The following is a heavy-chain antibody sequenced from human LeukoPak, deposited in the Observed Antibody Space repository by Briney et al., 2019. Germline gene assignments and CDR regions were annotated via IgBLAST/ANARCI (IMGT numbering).Heavy chain of an antibody. CDR2: IYYSGST. Sequence: SETLSLTCTVSGGSISSYYWSWIRQPPGKGLEWIGYIYYSGSTNYNPSLKSRVSISVDTSKNQFSLKLSSVTAADTAVYYCARDRSRYYYDSSGYXDAFDIWGQGTMVTVSS. J-gene: IGHJ3*02. V-gene: IGHV4-59*01. CDR1: GGSISSYY. D-gene: IGHD3-22*01. CDR3: ARDRSRYYYDSSGYXDAFDI.